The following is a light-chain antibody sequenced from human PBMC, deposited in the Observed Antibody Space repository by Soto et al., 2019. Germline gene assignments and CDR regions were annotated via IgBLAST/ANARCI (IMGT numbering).Light chain of an antibody. CDR3: QQYGISPT. V-gene: IGKV3-20*01. Sequence: EIVLTQSPGTLSWSAGERATLSCRSSHSVSSNYLAWYQQKPGQAPRHLIYDVSSRATGIPDRFSGSGSGTDFTLTISRLEPVDFAVYYCQQYGISPTFGQGTKVEIK. CDR1: HSVSSNY. J-gene: IGKJ1*01. CDR2: DVS.